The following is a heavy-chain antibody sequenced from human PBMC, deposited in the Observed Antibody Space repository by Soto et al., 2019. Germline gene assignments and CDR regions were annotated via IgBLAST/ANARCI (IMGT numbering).Heavy chain of an antibody. D-gene: IGHD2-15*01. Sequence: GGSLRLSCAASGFTFSSYEMNWVRQAPGKGLEWVSYISSSGSTIYYADSVKGRFTISRDNAKNSLYLQMNSLRAEDTAVYYCARGEEVVVAATNYYYYYGMDVWGQGTTVTVSS. CDR3: ARGEEVVVAATNYYYYYGMDV. CDR2: ISSSGSTI. V-gene: IGHV3-48*03. CDR1: GFTFSSYE. J-gene: IGHJ6*02.